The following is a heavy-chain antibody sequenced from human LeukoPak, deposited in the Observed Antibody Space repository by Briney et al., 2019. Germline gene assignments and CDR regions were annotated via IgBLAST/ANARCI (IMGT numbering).Heavy chain of an antibody. CDR1: GGSFSGYY. V-gene: IGHV4-59*10. Sequence: SETLSLTCAVYGGSFSGYYWSWIRQPAGKGLEWIGRIYTSGSTNYNPSLKSRVTISVDTSKNQFSLKLSSVTAADTAVYYCARTVTGTTWFDPWGQGTLVTVSS. CDR2: IYTSGST. J-gene: IGHJ5*02. CDR3: ARTVTGTTWFDP. D-gene: IGHD1-7*01.